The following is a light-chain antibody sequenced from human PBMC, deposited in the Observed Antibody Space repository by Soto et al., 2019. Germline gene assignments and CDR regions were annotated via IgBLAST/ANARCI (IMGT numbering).Light chain of an antibody. J-gene: IGKJ1*01. CDR2: KAS. CDR1: QSISVW. CDR3: QQYNNRWT. V-gene: IGKV1-5*03. Sequence: DIQMTQSPSTLSASVGDRVTITCRASQSISVWLAWFQQKPGNAPKLLIYKASTLESGVPSRFSGSVSGTEFTLTISSLQPDDSATSSCQQYNNRWTFGQGTNVEI.